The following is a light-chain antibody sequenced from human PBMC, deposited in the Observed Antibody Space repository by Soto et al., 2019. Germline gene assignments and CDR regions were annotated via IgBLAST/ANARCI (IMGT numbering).Light chain of an antibody. J-gene: IGKJ4*01. Sequence: DSQMTQSPSSVSAFVGDRVTITCRASQGVRSWLAWYQQKPGKAPKLLIYDASTLQSGVPSRFSGSGSGTDFTLAINSLQPEDFATYYCQQANSFPLTFGGGTKVDIK. CDR3: QQANSFPLT. CDR1: QGVRSW. V-gene: IGKV1-12*01. CDR2: DAS.